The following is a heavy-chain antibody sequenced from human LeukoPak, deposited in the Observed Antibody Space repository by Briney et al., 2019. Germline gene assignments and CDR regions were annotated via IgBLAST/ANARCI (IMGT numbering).Heavy chain of an antibody. D-gene: IGHD2/OR15-2a*01. V-gene: IGHV3-21*04. Sequence: PGGSLRLSCAASGFTFSSYSMNWVRQAPGKGLEWVSSISGSSSYIYYADSMKGRFTISRDNAKNTLHLQMNSLRAEDTAEYFCAKGSNRGSGYYFDYWGQGTLVTVAS. CDR3: AKGSNRGSGYYFDY. J-gene: IGHJ4*02. CDR1: GFTFSSYS. CDR2: ISGSSSYI.